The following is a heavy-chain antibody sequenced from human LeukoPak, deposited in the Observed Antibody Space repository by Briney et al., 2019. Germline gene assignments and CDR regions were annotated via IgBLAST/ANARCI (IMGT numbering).Heavy chain of an antibody. CDR1: GFTFSSYA. J-gene: IGHJ4*02. CDR2: ISGSGGST. CDR3: AKGSAYYYGSGSHYYFDY. Sequence: GGSLRLPCAASGFTFSSYAMSWVRQAPGKGLEWVSAISGSGGSTDYADSVKGRFTISRDNSKNTLYLQMNSLRAEDTAVYYCAKGSAYYYGSGSHYYFDYWGRGTLVTVSS. V-gene: IGHV3-23*01. D-gene: IGHD3-10*01.